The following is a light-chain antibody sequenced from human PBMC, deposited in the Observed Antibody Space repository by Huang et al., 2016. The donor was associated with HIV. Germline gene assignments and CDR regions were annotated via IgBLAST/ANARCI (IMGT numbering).Light chain of an antibody. CDR3: QQYNTWPS. Sequence: EIVMTQSPATLSVSPGERGTLSCRASQSVSSSLAWYQQRAGQAPRLLIYGASTRATGMPARFSGSGSGTEFTLTISSLQSEDFAVYYCQQYNTWPSFGGGTKVEIK. V-gene: IGKV3-15*01. CDR2: GAS. J-gene: IGKJ4*01. CDR1: QSVSSS.